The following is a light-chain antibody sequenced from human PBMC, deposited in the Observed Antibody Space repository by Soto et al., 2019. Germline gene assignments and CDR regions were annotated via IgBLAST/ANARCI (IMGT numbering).Light chain of an antibody. CDR3: CSYAGTYTFV. Sequence: QSALTQPRSVSGSPGQSVTISCTGTSSDVGGYNSVSWYQQHPGKAPKLMIYAVTKRPSGVPARFSGSKSDNTASLTISGLQAEDEADYYCCSYAGTYTFVFGTGTKLTVL. J-gene: IGLJ1*01. V-gene: IGLV2-11*01. CDR1: SSDVGGYNS. CDR2: AVT.